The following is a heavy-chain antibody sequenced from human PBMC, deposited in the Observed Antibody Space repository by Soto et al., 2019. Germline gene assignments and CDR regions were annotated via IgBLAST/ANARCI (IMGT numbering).Heavy chain of an antibody. Sequence: GGSVRLSCAASGFTFSSYGMHWVRQAPGKGLEWVAAISYAGSNKYYADSVKGRFTISRDNSKNTLYLQMNSLRAEDTAVYYCSKDQCWSGNELDYWCQGTLGTLTS. V-gene: IGHV3-30*18. CDR1: GFTFSSYG. CDR3: SKDQCWSGNELDY. D-gene: IGHD3-3*01. J-gene: IGHJ4*02. CDR2: ISYAGSNK.